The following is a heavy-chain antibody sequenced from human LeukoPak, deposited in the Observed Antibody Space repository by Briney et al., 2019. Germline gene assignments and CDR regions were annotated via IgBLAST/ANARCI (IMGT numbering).Heavy chain of an antibody. V-gene: IGHV5-51*01. D-gene: IGHD2-21*02. Sequence: PGESLKISCKGSGYTFTDYWIAWVRQMPGKGLEWMGIIYPDDSDTTYSPSFQGQVTISVDKSISTAYLQWSSLKASDTAIYYCGRMVTDYYYYMDVWGKGTTVTISS. J-gene: IGHJ6*03. CDR3: GRMVTDYYYYMDV. CDR2: IYPDDSDT. CDR1: GYTFTDYW.